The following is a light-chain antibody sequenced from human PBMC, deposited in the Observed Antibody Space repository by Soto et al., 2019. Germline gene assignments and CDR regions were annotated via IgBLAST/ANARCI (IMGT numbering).Light chain of an antibody. J-gene: IGKJ1*01. CDR1: QSVSSN. Sequence: IVMTQSQATMSVSPLDSAILSCSPSQSVSSNPAWYQQKPGQAPRLLIYGASTRATGIPARFSGSGSGAEFTLTISSLQSEDFAVYYCQQYNNWPPWTFGQGTKVDIK. V-gene: IGKV3-15*01. CDR2: GAS. CDR3: QQYNNWPPWT.